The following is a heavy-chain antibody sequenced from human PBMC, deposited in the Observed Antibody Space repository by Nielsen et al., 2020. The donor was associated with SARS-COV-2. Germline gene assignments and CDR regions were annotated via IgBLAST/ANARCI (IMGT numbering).Heavy chain of an antibody. Sequence: WVRQAPGQGLEWMGWMNPNSGNTGYAQKFQGRVTMTRNTSISTAYMELSSLRSEDTAVYYCASGNYDYVWGSYRSHYYFDYWGQGTLVTV. D-gene: IGHD3-16*02. CDR3: ASGNYDYVWGSYRSHYYFDY. CDR2: MNPNSGNT. V-gene: IGHV1-8*01. J-gene: IGHJ4*02.